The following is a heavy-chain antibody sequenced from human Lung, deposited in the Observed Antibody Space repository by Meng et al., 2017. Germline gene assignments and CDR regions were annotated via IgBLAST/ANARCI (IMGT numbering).Heavy chain of an antibody. CDR3: ARGPTTMAHDFDY. D-gene: IGHD4-11*01. CDR2: INHSGST. V-gene: IGHV4-34*01. J-gene: IGHJ4*02. Sequence: QWPLQQCGAGLLKPSETLSLTCVVSGGSFSDYYWSWIRQPPGKGLEWIGEINHSGSTNYNPSLESRATISVDTSQNNLSLKLSSVTAADSAVYYCARGPTTMAHDFDYWGQGTLVTASS. CDR1: GGSFSDYY.